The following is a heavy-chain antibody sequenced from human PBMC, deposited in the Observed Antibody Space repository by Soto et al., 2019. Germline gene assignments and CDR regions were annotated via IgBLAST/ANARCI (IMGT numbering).Heavy chain of an antibody. J-gene: IGHJ4*02. CDR2: IYHRGNP. V-gene: IGHV4-31*03. Sequence: QVQLQQSGPGLVRPSQTLSLTCTVSGVTVSSDAYYWSWIRQPPGKGLEWIGNIYHRGNPYYSPSLKSRLVIGLDPSKNQFSLSLSSVTAADTAVYFCARYRFSGNRWSKFDYWGQGTLVTVSS. CDR3: ARYRFSGNRWSKFDY. D-gene: IGHD3-16*02. CDR1: GVTVSSDAYY.